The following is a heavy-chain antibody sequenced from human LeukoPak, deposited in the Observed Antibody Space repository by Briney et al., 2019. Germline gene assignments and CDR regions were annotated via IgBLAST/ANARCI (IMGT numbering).Heavy chain of an antibody. J-gene: IGHJ3*02. D-gene: IGHD3-22*01. Sequence: GASVKVSCKASGYTFTGYYIHWVRQAPGQGLERMGRINPNNGGTNYAQKFQGRVTMTRDMSMSTAYMELSRLRSDDTAVYYCAGEDNSSGYRPFDIWGQGTMVTVPS. V-gene: IGHV1-2*06. CDR1: GYTFTGYY. CDR3: AGEDNSSGYRPFDI. CDR2: INPNNGGT.